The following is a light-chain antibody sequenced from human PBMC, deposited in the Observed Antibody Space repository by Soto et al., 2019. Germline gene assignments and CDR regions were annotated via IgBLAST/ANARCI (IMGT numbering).Light chain of an antibody. V-gene: IGKV3-11*01. Sequence: EIGLTQSPATLSLSPGETATLSCRASQSVSGYIGWYQHKPGQAPRLLIYADSNRATGIPARFSGSGSGTDFTLTISSLEPEDFSVYYCQQRYNWPITFGQGTRLEIK. J-gene: IGKJ5*01. CDR1: QSVSGY. CDR2: ADS. CDR3: QQRYNWPIT.